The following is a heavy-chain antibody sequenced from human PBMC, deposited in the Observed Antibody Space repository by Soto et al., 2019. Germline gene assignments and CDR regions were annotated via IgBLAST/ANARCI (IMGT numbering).Heavy chain of an antibody. CDR1: GLTLRTNV. V-gene: IGHV3-23*01. CDR2: FSVSGDDT. CDR3: AGHGGYSY. J-gene: IGHJ4*02. Sequence: GGSLRLACAATGLTLRTNVMSWVRQAPGKGLEWVSSFSVSGDDTWYADSLKGRFTISRDNSKNTVYLQMNSLRAEDTALYYCAGHGGYSYLGQGTLVTVSS. D-gene: IGHD4-17*01.